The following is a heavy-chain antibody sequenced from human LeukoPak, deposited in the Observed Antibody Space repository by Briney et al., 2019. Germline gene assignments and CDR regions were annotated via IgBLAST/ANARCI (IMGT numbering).Heavy chain of an antibody. D-gene: IGHD3-10*01. V-gene: IGHV1-2*02. Sequence: ASVKVSCKASGYTFTGYYMHWVRQAPGQGLEWMGWINPNSGGTNYAQKFQGRVTMTRDTSISTAYMELSRLRSDDTAVYYCARDSPYMVRGVIPGYWGQGTPVTVSS. J-gene: IGHJ4*02. CDR2: INPNSGGT. CDR3: ARDSPYMVRGVIPGY. CDR1: GYTFTGYY.